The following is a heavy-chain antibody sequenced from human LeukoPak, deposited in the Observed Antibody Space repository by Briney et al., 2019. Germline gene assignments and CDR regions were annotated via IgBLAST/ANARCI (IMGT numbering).Heavy chain of an antibody. CDR2: IYYSGNT. J-gene: IGHJ4*02. V-gene: IGHV4-39*01. D-gene: IGHD4-17*01. CDR3: ARLMTTVTSEY. CDR1: GGSINRSYYY. Sequence: SETLSLTCTVSGGSINRSYYYWGWIRQPPGKGLEWIGSIYYSGNTYYNPSLKSRVTISVDTSKDQFSLKLSSVTAADTAVYYCARLMTTVTSEYWGQGTLVTVSS.